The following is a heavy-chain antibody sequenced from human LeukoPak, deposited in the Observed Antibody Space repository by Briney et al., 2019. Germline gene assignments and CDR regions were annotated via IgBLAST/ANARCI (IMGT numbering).Heavy chain of an antibody. CDR2: IYHTGYT. CDR3: ARVGGGREIDY. J-gene: IGHJ4*02. V-gene: IGHV4-30-2*01. CDR1: GGSISSGGYS. Sequence: PSQTLSLTCAVSGGSISSGGYSWSWLRQPPGKGLEWIGYIYHTGYTYYNPSLKSRVTISVDGSKNQFSLKLNSVTAADTAVYYCARVGGGREIDYWGQGTLVTASS. D-gene: IGHD3-16*01.